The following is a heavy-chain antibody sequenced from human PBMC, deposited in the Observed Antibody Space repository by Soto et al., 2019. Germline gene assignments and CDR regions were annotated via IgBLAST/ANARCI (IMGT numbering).Heavy chain of an antibody. Sequence: QVQLVQSGAEVKKPGASVKVSCKTSGYSFTTYGISWVRQAPGRGLEWMGWISSYNGKTNYAQKHQGRLTMTTDTSTSTVYMELRSLTSDDTAVYYCARDTPHRRDSSEIDPWGQGTLVTVSS. CDR3: ARDTPHRRDSSEIDP. CDR1: GYSFTTYG. D-gene: IGHD3-22*01. V-gene: IGHV1-18*01. CDR2: ISSYNGKT. J-gene: IGHJ5*02.